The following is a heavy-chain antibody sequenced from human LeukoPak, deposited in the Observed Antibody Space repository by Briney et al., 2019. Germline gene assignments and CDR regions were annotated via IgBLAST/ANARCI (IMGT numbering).Heavy chain of an antibody. CDR3: ARSDCSSTSCYAFDWFDP. CDR1: GGTFSSYG. Sequence: ASVKVSCKASGGTFSSYGISWVRQAPGQGLEWMGWISAYNGNTNYAQKLQGRVTMTTDTSTSTAYMELRSLRSDDTAVYYCARSDCSSTSCYAFDWFDPWGQGTLVTVSS. J-gene: IGHJ5*02. D-gene: IGHD2-2*01. CDR2: ISAYNGNT. V-gene: IGHV1-18*01.